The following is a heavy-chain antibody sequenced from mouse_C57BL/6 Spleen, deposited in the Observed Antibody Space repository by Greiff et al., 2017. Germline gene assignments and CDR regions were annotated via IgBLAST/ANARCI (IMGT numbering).Heavy chain of an antibody. D-gene: IGHD1-1*01. CDR1: GYAFSSYW. Sequence: VQLVASGAELVKPGASVKISCKASGYAFSSYWMNWVKQRPGKGLEWIGQIYPGDGDTNYNGKFKGKATLTADKSSSTAYMQLSSLTSEDSAVYFCARSQYYGSNYAMDYWGQGTSVTVSS. V-gene: IGHV1-80*01. CDR2: IYPGDGDT. CDR3: ARSQYYGSNYAMDY. J-gene: IGHJ4*01.